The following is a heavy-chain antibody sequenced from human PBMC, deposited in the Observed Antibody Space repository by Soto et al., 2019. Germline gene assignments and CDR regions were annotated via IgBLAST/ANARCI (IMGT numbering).Heavy chain of an antibody. D-gene: IGHD5-12*01. Sequence: RASVKVSCKASGYTFTSYGISWVRQAPGQGLEWMGWISTYNGDTNYAQTFQGRVTMTTDTSTSTVHMEVRSLRSDDTAVYYCAREGVAPYYYYGMGVWGQGTPVTVS. CDR2: ISTYNGDT. J-gene: IGHJ6*02. CDR1: GYTFTSYG. CDR3: AREGVAPYYYYGMGV. V-gene: IGHV1-18*01.